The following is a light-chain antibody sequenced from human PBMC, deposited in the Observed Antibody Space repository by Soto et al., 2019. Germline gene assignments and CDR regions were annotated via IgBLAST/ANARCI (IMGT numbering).Light chain of an antibody. J-gene: IGKJ5*01. CDR2: GAS. V-gene: IGKV3-15*01. CDR3: QQYDNWPIT. Sequence: EIAMTQSPASLSVSPGERATLSCRASQSVSTNLAWYQQKPGQAPRLLMYGASTRAIGIPARFTGGGSGTEFTLTINSLQPEDITFYYCQQYDNWPITFGQGTRLEIK. CDR1: QSVSTN.